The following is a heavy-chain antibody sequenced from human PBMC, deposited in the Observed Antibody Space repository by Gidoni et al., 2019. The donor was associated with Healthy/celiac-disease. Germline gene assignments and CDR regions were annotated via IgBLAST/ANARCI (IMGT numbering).Heavy chain of an antibody. CDR2: IIPIFGTA. V-gene: IGHV1-69*01. D-gene: IGHD3-22*01. Sequence: QVQLVQSGAEVKKPGSSVKLSCKASGGTFSSYAISWVRQAPGQGLEWMGGIIPIFGTANYAQKFQGRVTITADESTSTAYMELSSLRSEDTAVYYCARDQVAHYYDSSGYSFDYWGQGTLVTVSS. CDR1: GGTFSSYA. CDR3: ARDQVAHYYDSSGYSFDY. J-gene: IGHJ4*02.